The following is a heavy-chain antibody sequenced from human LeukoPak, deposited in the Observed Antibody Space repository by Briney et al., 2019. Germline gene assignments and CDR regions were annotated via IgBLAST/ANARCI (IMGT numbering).Heavy chain of an antibody. CDR2: ISGYNGNT. Sequence: ASVKVSCKTSGYTFTSYGITWVRQAPGQGLEWMGWISGYNGNTNYAQKLQGRVTMTTDTSTSTVYMELRSLRSDDTAVYYCARVRPVVLPSDYWGQGTLVTVSS. D-gene: IGHD2-15*01. CDR3: ARVRPVVLPSDY. V-gene: IGHV1-18*01. J-gene: IGHJ4*02. CDR1: GYTFTSYG.